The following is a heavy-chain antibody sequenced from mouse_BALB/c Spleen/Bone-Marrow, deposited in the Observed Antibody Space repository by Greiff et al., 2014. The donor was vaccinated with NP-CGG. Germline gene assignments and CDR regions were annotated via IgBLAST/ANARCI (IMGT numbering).Heavy chain of an antibody. CDR1: GLNIKDTY. CDR2: IDPANGNT. CDR3: APYYYGSSQFAY. Sequence: VQLQQSGAELVKPGASVKLSCTASGLNIKDTYMHWVKQRPEQGLEWIGRIDPANGNTKYDPKFQGKATITADTSSNTAYLQLSSLTSEDTAVYYCAPYYYGSSQFAYWGQGTLVTVSA. V-gene: IGHV14-3*02. D-gene: IGHD1-1*01. J-gene: IGHJ3*01.